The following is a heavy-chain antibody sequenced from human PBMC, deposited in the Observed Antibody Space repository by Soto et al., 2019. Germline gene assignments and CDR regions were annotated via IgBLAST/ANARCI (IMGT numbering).Heavy chain of an antibody. CDR3: AKVIVVIAAAGDYFDY. CDR2: VSGNSGSS. CDR1: GFTFNNYA. D-gene: IGHD2-15*01. Sequence: GGSLRLSCAASGFTFNNYAMSWVRQAPGKGLEWVSVVSGNSGSSGYADSVKGRFTISRDNSKNTLYLQMNSLRDEDTAVYYCAKVIVVIAAAGDYFDYWGEGTLVTAPQ. V-gene: IGHV3-23*01. J-gene: IGHJ4*02.